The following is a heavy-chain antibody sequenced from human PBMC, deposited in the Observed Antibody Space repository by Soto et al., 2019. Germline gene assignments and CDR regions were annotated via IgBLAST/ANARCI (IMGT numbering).Heavy chain of an antibody. J-gene: IGHJ5*02. V-gene: IGHV4-31*03. D-gene: IGHD2-21*01. CDR2: IYYSGNT. CDR1: GYSISSGGYY. Sequence: SETLSLTCTVSGYSISSGGYYYSWIRQHPGEGLEWIGYIYYSGNTYYNPSLRSRVTISVDTSKNQFSLKLSSVTAADTAVYYCARESRQYSRMNWFDPWGQGTLVTVSS. CDR3: ARESRQYSRMNWFDP.